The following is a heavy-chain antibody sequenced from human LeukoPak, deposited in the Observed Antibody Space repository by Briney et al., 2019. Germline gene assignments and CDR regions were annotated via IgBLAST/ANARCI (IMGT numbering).Heavy chain of an antibody. V-gene: IGHV1-69*13. CDR2: IIPIFGTA. J-gene: IGHJ6*03. CDR3: ARDGPTSMIVVVSYYYYYMDV. D-gene: IGHD3-22*01. Sequence: SVKVSCKASGGTFSSYAISWVRQAPGQGLEWMGGIIPIFGTANYAQKFQGRVTITADESTSTAYMELSSLRSDDTAVYYCARDGPTSMIVVVSYYYYYMDVWGKGTTVTVSS. CDR1: GGTFSSYA.